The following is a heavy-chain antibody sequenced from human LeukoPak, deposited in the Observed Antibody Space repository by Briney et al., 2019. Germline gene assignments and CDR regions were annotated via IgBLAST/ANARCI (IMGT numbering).Heavy chain of an antibody. CDR1: GASVSSGRYY. CDR2: IYCSGTT. Sequence: KTSETLSLTCTVSGASVSSGRYYWGWIRQPPGKGLEWIGYIYCSGTTNYHPSLKSRVTISLDTSKNQFSLKLSSMTAADTALYYCARGDYYASRALAGDALDIWGQGTMVTVSS. D-gene: IGHD3-22*01. CDR3: ARGDYYASRALAGDALDI. V-gene: IGHV4-61*01. J-gene: IGHJ3*02.